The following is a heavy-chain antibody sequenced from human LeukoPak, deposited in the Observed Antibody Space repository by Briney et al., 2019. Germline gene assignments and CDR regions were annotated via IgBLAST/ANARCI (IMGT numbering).Heavy chain of an antibody. CDR3: ASGADTAMGAAFDI. J-gene: IGHJ3*02. CDR2: ISDDGSNK. CDR1: GFTFSSYA. Sequence: GGSLRLSCAASGFTFSSYAMHWVRQAPGKGLEFVAVISDDGSNKYYADSGKGRFTISRDESKNTLYLQMNSLRAEDTGVYYCASGADTAMGAAFDIWGQGTMVTVSS. V-gene: IGHV3-30*04. D-gene: IGHD5-18*01.